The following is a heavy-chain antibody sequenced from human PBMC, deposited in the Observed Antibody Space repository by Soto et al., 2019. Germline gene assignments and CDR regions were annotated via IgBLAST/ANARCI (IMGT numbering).Heavy chain of an antibody. Sequence: QVQLVQSGAEVKKPGASVKVSCKASGYTFTSYAMHWVRQAPGQRLEWMGWINAGNGNTKYSKKFQGRLTITRNTSASTAYMELSSLRSEDTAVYYRARDLGGWPDSWGQGTLVTVSS. CDR2: INAGNGNT. CDR1: GYTFTSYA. J-gene: IGHJ5*01. D-gene: IGHD2-15*01. CDR3: ARDLGGWPDS. V-gene: IGHV1-3*01.